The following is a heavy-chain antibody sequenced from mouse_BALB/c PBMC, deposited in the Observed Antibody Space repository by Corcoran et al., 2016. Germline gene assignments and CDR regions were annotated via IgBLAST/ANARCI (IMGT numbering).Heavy chain of an antibody. J-gene: IGHJ3*01. CDR1: GYTFTSYV. D-gene: IGHD4-1*01. CDR2: INPYNDDT. V-gene: IGHV1S136*01. Sequence: EVKLLQTGPELGKPGASVKMSCKASGYTFTSYVMHWVKQEPGQGREWIGYINPYNDDTKYNEKFKGKATLTSDKSSSTAYMELSSLTSEDSAVYYWAREENWSWYAYWCQGTLVTVSA. CDR3: AREENWSWYAY.